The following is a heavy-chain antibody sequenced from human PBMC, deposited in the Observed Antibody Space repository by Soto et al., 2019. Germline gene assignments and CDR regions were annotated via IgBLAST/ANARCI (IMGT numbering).Heavy chain of an antibody. D-gene: IGHD3-22*01. CDR2: IYYSGST. J-gene: IGHJ3*02. Sequence: PSETLSLTCTVSGGSISSGGYYWSWIRQHPGKGLEWIGYIYYSGSTYYNPSLKSRVTISVDTSKNQFSLKLSSVTAADTAVYYCARDTDSSGYYAFDIWGQGTMVTVSS. V-gene: IGHV4-31*03. CDR1: GGSISSGGYY. CDR3: ARDTDSSGYYAFDI.